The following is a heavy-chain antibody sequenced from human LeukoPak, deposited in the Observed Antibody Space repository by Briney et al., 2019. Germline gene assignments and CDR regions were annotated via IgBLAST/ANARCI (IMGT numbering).Heavy chain of an antibody. Sequence: ASVKASCKASGYTFTSYAMNWVRQAPGQGLEWMGWINTNTGNPTYAQGFTGRFVFSLDTSASTAYLQISSLKAEDTAVYYCARGSLGRYFDWWAQTVPAPNDYWGQGTLVTVSS. CDR2: INTNTGNP. CDR1: GYTFTSYA. J-gene: IGHJ4*02. CDR3: ARGSLGRYFDWWAQTVPAPNDY. V-gene: IGHV7-4-1*02. D-gene: IGHD3-9*01.